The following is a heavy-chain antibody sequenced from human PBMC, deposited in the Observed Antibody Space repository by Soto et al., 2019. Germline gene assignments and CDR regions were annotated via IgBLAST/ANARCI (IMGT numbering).Heavy chain of an antibody. CDR3: ASSPSALPAPEGWFDP. D-gene: IGHD6-13*01. CDR2: TSYSGHT. V-gene: IGHV4-59*01. CDR1: GTSIISYH. J-gene: IGHJ5*02. Sequence: ETLSLTCTVSGTSIISYHWNWIRQPPGKGLEWIAYTSYSGHTNYNPSLKSRVTISVDTSKNQFSLKVKSVTAADTAVYFCASSPSALPAPEGWFDPWGQGTLVTVSS.